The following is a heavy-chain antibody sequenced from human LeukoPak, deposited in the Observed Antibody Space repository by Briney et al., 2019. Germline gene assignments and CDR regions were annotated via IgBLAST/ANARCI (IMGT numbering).Heavy chain of an antibody. D-gene: IGHD3-9*01. V-gene: IGHV1-2*02. CDR1: GYTFTGYY. CDR3: AREPTYYDILTRRRHAFDI. CDR2: INPNSGGT. Sequence: ASVKVSCKASGYTFTGYYMHWVRQAPGQGLEWMGWINPNSGGTNYAQKFQGRVTMTRDTSISTAYMELSRLRSDDTAVYYCAREPTYYDILTRRRHAFDIWGQGTMVTVSS. J-gene: IGHJ3*02.